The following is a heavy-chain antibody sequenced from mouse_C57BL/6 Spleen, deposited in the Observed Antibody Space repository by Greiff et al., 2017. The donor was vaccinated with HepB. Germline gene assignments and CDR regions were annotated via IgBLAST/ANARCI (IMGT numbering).Heavy chain of an antibody. D-gene: IGHD1-1*01. V-gene: IGHV1-9*01. J-gene: IGHJ2*01. CDR1: GYTFTGYW. CDR3: ARGGIYYYGSSYYFDY. CDR2: ILPGSGST. Sequence: VQLQQSGAELMKPGASVKLSCKATGYTFTGYWIEWVKQRPGHGLEWIGEILPGSGSTNYNEKFKGKATFTADTSSNTAYMQLSSLSTEDSAIYYCARGGIYYYGSSYYFDYWGQGTTLTVSS.